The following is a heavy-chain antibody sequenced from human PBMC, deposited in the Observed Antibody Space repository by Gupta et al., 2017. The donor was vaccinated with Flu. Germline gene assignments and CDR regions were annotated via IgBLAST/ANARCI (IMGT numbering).Heavy chain of an antibody. CDR1: GGSISSGGYY. CDR3: ARATLEQQLGH. CDR2: IDYTGST. Sequence: QVQLQESGPGLVKPSQTLSLTCTVSGGSISSGGYYWSWIRQHPGKGLEWIGHIDYTGSTYYVPSLGSRVTISMDTSKNQFSLKLSSVTAADTAVYYCARATLEQQLGHWGQGTLVTVSS. V-gene: IGHV4-31*03. D-gene: IGHD6-13*01. J-gene: IGHJ4*02.